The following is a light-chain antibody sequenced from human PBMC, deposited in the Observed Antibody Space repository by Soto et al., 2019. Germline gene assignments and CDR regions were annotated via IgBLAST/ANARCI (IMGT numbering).Light chain of an antibody. CDR2: GAS. J-gene: IGKJ2*01. CDR1: HSVSSN. Sequence: IMMTQSPAPLSVSPGEGATLSCMASHSVSSNLAWYQHKPGQAPRLLISGASTRATGIPARFNGSGSGTEFTLTISRLQSEDFSVYYCQQYNNWYTFSQGSRLEIK. V-gene: IGKV3-15*01. CDR3: QQYNNWYT.